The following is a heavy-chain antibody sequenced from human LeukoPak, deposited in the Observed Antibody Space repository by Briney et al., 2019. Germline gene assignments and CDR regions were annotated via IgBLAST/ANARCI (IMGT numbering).Heavy chain of an antibody. CDR3: ARGGYNYALYFDC. V-gene: IGHV6-1*01. CDR2: TFYRSRWFN. J-gene: IGHJ4*02. Sequence: SQTLSLTCGISGYSVSSNSAAWNWIRQSPSRGLEWLGSTFYRSRWFNDYAVSVSLKSRIAINADTSRNQFYLLLNSVTPEDTAVYYCARGGYNYALYFDCWGRGTLVTVSS. CDR1: GYSVSSNSAA. D-gene: IGHD5-18*01.